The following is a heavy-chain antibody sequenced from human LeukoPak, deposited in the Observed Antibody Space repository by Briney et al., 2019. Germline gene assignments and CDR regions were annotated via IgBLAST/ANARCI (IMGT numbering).Heavy chain of an antibody. CDR3: AKGGIGENGLDY. D-gene: IGHD6-13*01. Sequence: GGSLRLSCAASGFTFSSYAMSWVRQAPGKGLEWVSAISGSGGSTYHADSVKGRFTISRDNSKNTVYLQMNSLRAEDTAVYYCAKGGIGENGLDYWGQGTLVTVSS. CDR2: ISGSGGST. CDR1: GFTFSSYA. V-gene: IGHV3-23*01. J-gene: IGHJ4*02.